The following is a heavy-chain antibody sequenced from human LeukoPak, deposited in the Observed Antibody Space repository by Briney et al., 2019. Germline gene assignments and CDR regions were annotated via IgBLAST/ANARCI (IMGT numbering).Heavy chain of an antibody. J-gene: IGHJ4*02. V-gene: IGHV3-7*01. Sequence: PGGSLRLSCAASGFTFSSYWMSWVRQAPGKGLEWVANIKPDDTEKYYGNSVKGRFTILRDNAKNSVYLQMNSLRAEDTAVYYCVTHEVTVITRSTFDNWGQGTLVTVFS. CDR3: VTHEVTVITRSTFDN. CDR1: GFTFSSYW. D-gene: IGHD4-23*01. CDR2: IKPDDTEK.